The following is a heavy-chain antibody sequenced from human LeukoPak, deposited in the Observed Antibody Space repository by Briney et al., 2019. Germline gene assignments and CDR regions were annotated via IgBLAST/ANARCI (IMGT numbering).Heavy chain of an antibody. CDR1: GYSISSGYY. CDR2: IYHSGST. D-gene: IGHD5-24*01. Sequence: ASETLSLTCAVSGYSISSGYYWGWIRQPPGKGLERIGSIYHSGSTYYNPSLKSRVTISVDTSKNQFSLKLSSVAAADTAVYYCARRPIEMATPYWYFDLWGRGTLVTVSS. J-gene: IGHJ2*01. V-gene: IGHV4-38-2*01. CDR3: ARRPIEMATPYWYFDL.